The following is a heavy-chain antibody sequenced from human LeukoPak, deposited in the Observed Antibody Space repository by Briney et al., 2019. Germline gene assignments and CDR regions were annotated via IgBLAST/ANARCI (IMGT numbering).Heavy chain of an antibody. CDR3: ANGRILGYFDY. J-gene: IGHJ4*02. D-gene: IGHD1-14*01. CDR1: GFTFSTYA. Sequence: GGSLRLSCAASGFTFSTYAMTWVRQAPGKGLEWVSLISGTGGSTYYADSVKGRFTISRDNSKNTLYLQMNSLRAEDTAVYYCANGRILGYFDYWGQGTLVTVSS. CDR2: ISGTGGST. V-gene: IGHV3-23*01.